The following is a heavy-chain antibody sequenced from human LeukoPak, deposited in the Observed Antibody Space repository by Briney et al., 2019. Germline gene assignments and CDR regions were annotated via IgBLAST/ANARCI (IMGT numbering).Heavy chain of an antibody. Sequence: SETLSLTCTVSGGSISSYYWSWIRQPAGKGLQWIGRISSRGDTNYNPSLRSRVFMSIDRSKNQFSLKLLSLTAADTAVHYCAREYGDFDYWGRGTLVTVSS. J-gene: IGHJ4*02. CDR3: AREYGDFDY. CDR1: GGSISSYY. D-gene: IGHD4-17*01. V-gene: IGHV4-4*07. CDR2: ISSRGDT.